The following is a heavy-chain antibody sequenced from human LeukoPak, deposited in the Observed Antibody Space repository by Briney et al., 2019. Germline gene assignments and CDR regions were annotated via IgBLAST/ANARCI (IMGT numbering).Heavy chain of an antibody. J-gene: IGHJ4*02. CDR1: GGTFSSYA. CDR3: ARTCSSSSCYMVH. CDR2: IIPIFGTA. Sequence: SVKVSCKASGGTFSSYAISWVRQAPGQGLEWMGGIIPIFGTANYAQKFQGRVTITTDESTSTAYMELSSLRSDDTALYYCARTCSSSSCYMVHWGQGTLVTVSS. V-gene: IGHV1-69*05. D-gene: IGHD2-2*02.